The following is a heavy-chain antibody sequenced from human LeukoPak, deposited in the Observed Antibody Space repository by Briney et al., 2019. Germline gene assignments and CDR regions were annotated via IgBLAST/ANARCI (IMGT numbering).Heavy chain of an antibody. CDR1: GYSFTSYW. D-gene: IGHD3-22*01. Sequence: GESLNISCKGSGYSFTSYWITWVRQMPGKGLEWRGRIDPSDSYTDYTPSFQGHVTISADKSISTAYLQWSSLKASDTAMYYCAIDPYYYDGSGSLDYWGQGTLVTVSS. V-gene: IGHV5-10-1*01. CDR3: AIDPYYYDGSGSLDY. CDR2: IDPSDSYT. J-gene: IGHJ4*02.